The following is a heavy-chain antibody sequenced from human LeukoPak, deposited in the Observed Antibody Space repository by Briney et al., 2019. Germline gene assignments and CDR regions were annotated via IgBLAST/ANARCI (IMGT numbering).Heavy chain of an antibody. CDR1: GGSISRSNW. J-gene: IGHJ4*02. CDR2: IYHSGST. Sequence: PSGTLSLTCAVSGGSISRSNWWSWVRQPPGKGLEWIGEIYHSGSTNYNPSLKSRVTISVDKSKNQFSLKLSSVTAADTAVYYCARRDSSGYYSYVFDYWGQGTLVTVSS. V-gene: IGHV4-4*02. CDR3: ARRDSSGYYSYVFDY. D-gene: IGHD3-22*01.